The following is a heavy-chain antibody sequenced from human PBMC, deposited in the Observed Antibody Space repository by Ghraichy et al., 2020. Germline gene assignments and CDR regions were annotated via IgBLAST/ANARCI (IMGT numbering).Heavy chain of an antibody. Sequence: GGSLRLSCAASGFTFSSSGVHWARQAPGKGLEWVSLIQFHGSKTHYSDSVRGRFAISRDTSKDTVYLQMNNLRPEDTAVYFCATDDNWALEYWGQGTLVTVSS. CDR1: GFTFSSSG. CDR3: ATDDNWALEY. CDR2: IQFHGSKT. D-gene: IGHD3-16*01. V-gene: IGHV3-30*02. J-gene: IGHJ4*02.